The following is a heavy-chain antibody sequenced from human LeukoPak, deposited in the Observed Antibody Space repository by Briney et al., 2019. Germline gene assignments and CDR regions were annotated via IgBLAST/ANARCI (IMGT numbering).Heavy chain of an antibody. Sequence: GGSLRLSCAASGFTFNDYALYWVRQAPGKGLEWVTLISYDGYDKSYADSVRGRFTISRDNAKKSLYLQMNSQRTEDTALYYCAKDRSSSWQFNWFDPWGQGTLVTVS. J-gene: IGHJ5*02. CDR2: ISYDGYDK. CDR1: GFTFNDYA. V-gene: IGHV3-30-3*01. CDR3: AKDRSSSWQFNWFDP. D-gene: IGHD6-13*01.